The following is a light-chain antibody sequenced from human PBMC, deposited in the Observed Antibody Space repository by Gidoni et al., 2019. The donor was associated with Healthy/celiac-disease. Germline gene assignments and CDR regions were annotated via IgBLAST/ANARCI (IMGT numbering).Light chain of an antibody. V-gene: IGLV3-19*01. CDR1: SLRSYY. Sequence: SSELTQDPAVPVALGQTVRITGQGDSLRSYYGSWYQQKPGQAPVLVIYGKNNRPSGIPDRFSGSSSGNTASLTITGAQAEDEADYYCNSRDSSGNQVFGGGTKLTVL. CDR3: NSRDSSGNQV. J-gene: IGLJ2*01. CDR2: GKN.